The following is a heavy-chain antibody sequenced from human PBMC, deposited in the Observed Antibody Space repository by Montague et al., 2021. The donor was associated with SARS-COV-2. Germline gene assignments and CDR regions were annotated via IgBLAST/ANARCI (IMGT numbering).Heavy chain of an antibody. CDR3: ATGTRMYGLDF. J-gene: IGHJ6*02. CDR2: IYQSGSA. D-gene: IGHD3-10*01. V-gene: IGHV4-30-2*06. Sequence: TLSLTCVVSGGSVSSGDYSWSWIQQSPGKGLEWIGYIYQSGSAYYNPSLKSRVTISIDTSNNHFSLNLRSVTAADTGLYYCATGTRMYGLDFWGQGTTVTVSS. CDR1: GGSVSSGDYS.